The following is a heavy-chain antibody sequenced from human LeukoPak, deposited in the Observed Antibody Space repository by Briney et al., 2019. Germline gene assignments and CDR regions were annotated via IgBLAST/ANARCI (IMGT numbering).Heavy chain of an antibody. V-gene: IGHV1-69*13. D-gene: IGHD2-15*01. CDR3: ARDCSGGSCYGDY. J-gene: IGHJ4*02. CDR2: IIPIFGTA. Sequence: SVNVSCKASGGTFSSYAISWVRQAPGQGLEWMGGIIPIFGTANYAQKFQGRVTITADESTSTAYMELSSLRSEDTAVYYCARDCSGGSCYGDYWGQGTLVTVSS. CDR1: GGTFSSYA.